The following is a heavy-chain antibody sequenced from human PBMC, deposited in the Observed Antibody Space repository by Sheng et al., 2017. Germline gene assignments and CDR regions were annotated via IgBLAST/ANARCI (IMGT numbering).Heavy chain of an antibody. J-gene: IGHJ4*02. Sequence: QVQLVESGGGVVQPGRSLRLSCAASGFTFSSYAMHWVRQAPGKGLEWVAVISYDGSNKYYADSVKGRFTISRDNSKNTLYLQMNSLRAEDTAVYYCASGYCSGGSCYVVDYWGQGTLVTVSS. V-gene: IGHV3-30-3*01. CDR1: GFTFSSYA. CDR2: ISYDGSNK. CDR3: ASGYCSGGSCYVVDY. D-gene: IGHD2-15*01.